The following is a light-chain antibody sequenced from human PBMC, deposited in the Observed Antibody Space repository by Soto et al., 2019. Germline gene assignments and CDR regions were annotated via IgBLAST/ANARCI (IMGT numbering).Light chain of an antibody. CDR1: QSLLHTNGQNF. V-gene: IGKV2-28*01. CDR3: MQGLETPPVT. Sequence: PRSLPFNPGEPVSISCTASQSLLHTNGQNFLDWYLQKPGQAPQLLIYLASIRASGVPDRFSGSGSGRQFTLKISRVEAEDVGVYFCMQGLETPPVTFGQGTRLEIK. CDR2: LAS. J-gene: IGKJ5*01.